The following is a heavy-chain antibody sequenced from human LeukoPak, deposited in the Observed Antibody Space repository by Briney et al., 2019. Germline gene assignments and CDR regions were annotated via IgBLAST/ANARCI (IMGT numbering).Heavy chain of an antibody. D-gene: IGHD3-10*01. J-gene: IGHJ4*02. V-gene: IGHV3-11*04. CDR2: ISSSGSTI. Sequence: GGSLRLSCAASGFTFSDYYMSWIRQAPGKGLEWVSYISSSGSTIYHADSVKGRFTISRDNSKNTLYLQMNSLRAEDTAVYYCARRKGGGYYGSGSYYIFDYWGQGTLVTVSS. CDR3: ARRKGGGYYGSGSYYIFDY. CDR1: GFTFSDYY.